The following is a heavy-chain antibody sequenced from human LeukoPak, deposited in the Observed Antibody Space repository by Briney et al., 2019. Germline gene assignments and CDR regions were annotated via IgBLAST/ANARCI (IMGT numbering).Heavy chain of an antibody. CDR3: ARLCYYDSSGYSALDY. CDR1: AYSFTSYW. V-gene: IGHV5-51*01. D-gene: IGHD3-22*01. Sequence: GESLTISCQGSAYSFTSYWIGRVRQMPGNRLEWMGIIYPGDSDTRYTPSFQGQVTISADKSISTAYLQWSSLKASDTAMYYCARLCYYDSSGYSALDYWGQGTLVTVSS. CDR2: IYPGDSDT. J-gene: IGHJ4*02.